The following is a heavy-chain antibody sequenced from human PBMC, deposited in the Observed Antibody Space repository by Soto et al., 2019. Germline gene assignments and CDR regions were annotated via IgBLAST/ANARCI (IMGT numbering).Heavy chain of an antibody. D-gene: IGHD6-13*01. CDR3: EREGRGQQLPRTFDY. Sequence: QVQLMQSGAEVKKPGASVKVSCKASGYTFTTYYMHWVRQAPGQGLEWMGIINPSGGGTNYAQKFQDRVTMTRDTSTGAVYMQGSSLRSEDTAVYYCEREGRGQQLPRTFDYWGQGTLLTVSS. V-gene: IGHV1-46*01. J-gene: IGHJ4*02. CDR2: INPSGGGT. CDR1: GYTFTTYY.